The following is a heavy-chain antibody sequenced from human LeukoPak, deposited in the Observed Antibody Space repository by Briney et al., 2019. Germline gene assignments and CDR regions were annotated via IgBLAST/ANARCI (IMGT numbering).Heavy chain of an antibody. CDR3: ARESKLRYFDWLLYPAFDY. J-gene: IGHJ4*02. CDR1: GYTFTGYY. Sequence: ASVTVSCKASGYTFTGYYMHWVRQAPGQGLEWMGWINPNSGGTNYAQKFQGRVTMTRDTSISTAYMELSRLRSDDTAVYYFARESKLRYFDWLLYPAFDYWGQGTLVTVSS. D-gene: IGHD3-9*01. V-gene: IGHV1-2*02. CDR2: INPNSGGT.